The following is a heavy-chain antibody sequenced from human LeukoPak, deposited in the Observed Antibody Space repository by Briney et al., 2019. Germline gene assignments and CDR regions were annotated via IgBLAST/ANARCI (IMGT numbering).Heavy chain of an antibody. CDR3: ARDLAYGDDGL. V-gene: IGHV3-21*01. D-gene: IGHD4-17*01. Sequence: GGSLRLSCAASGFTLSNYSMNWVRQAPGKGLEWVAFIRSSSSYIFYADSLKGRFTISRDNAKNSLYLQMNSLRADDTAVYYCARDLAYGDDGLWGQGTLVTVSS. CDR2: IRSSSSYI. CDR1: GFTLSNYS. J-gene: IGHJ4*02.